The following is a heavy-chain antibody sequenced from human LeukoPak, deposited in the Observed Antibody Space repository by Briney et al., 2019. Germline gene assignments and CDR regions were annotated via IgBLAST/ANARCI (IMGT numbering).Heavy chain of an antibody. V-gene: IGHV4-59*08. D-gene: IGHD6-13*01. CDR3: ARARYTNSWYAVDI. CDR1: SGSVSSYY. J-gene: IGHJ3*02. CDR2: IYHTGSN. Sequence: SETLSLTCLVSSGSVSSYYWTWIRQPPGKGLEWIGYIYHTGSNNYSPSLKSRVTMYVDTSKNQLSLKLSSVTAADTAMYYCARARYTNSWYAVDIWGQGTIVTVSS.